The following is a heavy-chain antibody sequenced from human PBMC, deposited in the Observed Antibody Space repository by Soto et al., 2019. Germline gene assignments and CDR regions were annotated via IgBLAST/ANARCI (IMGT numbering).Heavy chain of an antibody. Sequence: QVQLVQSGAEVKKPGASVKVSCKASGYTFTSYDINWVRQATEQGLEWMGWMNPNSGNTGYAQKFQGRVTMTRNTSISTAYMELSSLRSEDTAVYYCARGVVVVVAATDWFDPWGQGTLVTVSS. J-gene: IGHJ5*02. D-gene: IGHD2-15*01. CDR3: ARGVVVVVAATDWFDP. V-gene: IGHV1-8*01. CDR2: MNPNSGNT. CDR1: GYTFTSYD.